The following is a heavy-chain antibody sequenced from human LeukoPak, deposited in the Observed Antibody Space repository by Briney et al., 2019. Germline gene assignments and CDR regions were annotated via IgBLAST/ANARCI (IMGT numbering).Heavy chain of an antibody. D-gene: IGHD2-15*01. CDR1: GDSINSNY. Sequence: PSETLSLTCSVSGDSINSNYWSWMRQPPGKGLEWIGYIYYGGSTNYNPSLKRRVSMSVGTSKNQFSLNLSSVTAADTAVYHCARLLAGCPGGRCRAHFDYWGQGTLVTVSS. V-gene: IGHV4-59*01. CDR3: ARLLAGCPGGRCRAHFDY. CDR2: IYYGGST. J-gene: IGHJ4*02.